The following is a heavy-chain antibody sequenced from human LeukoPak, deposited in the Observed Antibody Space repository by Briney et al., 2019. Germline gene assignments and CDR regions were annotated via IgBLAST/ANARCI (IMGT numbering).Heavy chain of an antibody. D-gene: IGHD6-13*01. J-gene: IGHJ3*02. CDR1: GDSVSSKSAA. V-gene: IGHV6-1*01. CDR2: TYYRSKWYN. CDR3: ARVRSSSWTDAFDI. Sequence: KASQTLSLTCAISGDSVSSKSAAWNWIRQSPSRGLEWLGRTYYRSKWYNDYAVSVKSRITINPDTSKNQFSLQLNSVTSEDTAVYFCARVRSSSWTDAFDIWGQGTMVTVSS.